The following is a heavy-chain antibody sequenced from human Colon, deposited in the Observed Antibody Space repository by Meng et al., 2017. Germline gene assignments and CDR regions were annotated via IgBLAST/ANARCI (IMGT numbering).Heavy chain of an antibody. Sequence: SETLSLTCAVSGWSLTDFYWSWIRQSPGKGLEWIGEINHWGSINYTPSLRSRVTISPQRSTNQFSLTLTSVTAADTGVCYCARGGNILRELAKPFDVWGQGTLVTVSS. V-gene: IGHV4-34*01. CDR3: ARGGNILRELAKPFDV. CDR2: INHWGSI. CDR1: GWSLTDFY. D-gene: IGHD1-26*01. J-gene: IGHJ4*02.